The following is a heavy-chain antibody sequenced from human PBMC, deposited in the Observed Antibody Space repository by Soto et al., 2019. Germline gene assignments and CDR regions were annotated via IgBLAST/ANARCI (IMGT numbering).Heavy chain of an antibody. J-gene: IGHJ4*02. CDR3: ARDRDPGQWLTTNYFDY. CDR2: IWYHGSNK. CDR1: GFPFSNYG. V-gene: IGHV3-33*01. Sequence: QVQLVESGGGVVQPGGSLRLSCAASGFPFSNYGMHWVRQAPGKGLEWVAVIWYHGSNKYYADSVKGRFTISRDNSKNTLYLKMNSVRAEDTAVYYCARDRDPGQWLTTNYFDYWGQGTLVTVSS. D-gene: IGHD6-19*01.